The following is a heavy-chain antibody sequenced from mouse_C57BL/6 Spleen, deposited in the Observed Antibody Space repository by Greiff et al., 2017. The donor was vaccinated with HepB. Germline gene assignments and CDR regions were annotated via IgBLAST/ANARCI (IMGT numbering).Heavy chain of an antibody. CDR3: ARFNWDDYAMDY. CDR1: GYAFSSYW. V-gene: IGHV1-80*01. Sequence: VKLQESGAELVKPGASVKISCKASGYAFSSYWMNWVKQRPGKGLEWIGQIYPGDGDTNYNGKFKGKATLTADKSSSTAYMQLSSLTSEDSAVYFCARFNWDDYAMDYWGQGTSVTVSS. D-gene: IGHD4-1*02. J-gene: IGHJ4*01. CDR2: IYPGDGDT.